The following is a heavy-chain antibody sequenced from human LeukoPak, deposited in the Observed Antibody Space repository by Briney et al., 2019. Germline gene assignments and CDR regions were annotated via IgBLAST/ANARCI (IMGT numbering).Heavy chain of an antibody. D-gene: IGHD3-10*01. J-gene: IGHJ6*02. CDR3: ARGKNYHGSGPHYQHQGMDV. CDR2: INHSGST. CDR1: GGSFSGYY. V-gene: IGHV4-34*01. Sequence: SETLSLTCAVYGGSFSGYYWSWIRQPPGKGLEWIGEINHSGSTNYNPSLKSRVTISVDTSKNQFSLKLSSVTAADTAVYYCARGKNYHGSGPHYQHQGMDVWGQGTTVHVSS.